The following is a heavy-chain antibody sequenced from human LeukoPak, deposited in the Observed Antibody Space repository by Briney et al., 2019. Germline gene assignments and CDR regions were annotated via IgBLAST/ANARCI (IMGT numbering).Heavy chain of an antibody. V-gene: IGHV3-23*01. CDR1: GFTFSSYA. Sequence: GGSLRLSCAASGFTFSSYAMSWVRQAPGKGLEWVSAISGSGGSTYYADSVKGRFTISRDNSKNTLYLQMNSLRAEDTAVYYCAKDWTSGSYPLLVFDYWGQGTLVTVSS. D-gene: IGHD1-26*01. J-gene: IGHJ4*02. CDR3: AKDWTSGSYPLLVFDY. CDR2: ISGSGGST.